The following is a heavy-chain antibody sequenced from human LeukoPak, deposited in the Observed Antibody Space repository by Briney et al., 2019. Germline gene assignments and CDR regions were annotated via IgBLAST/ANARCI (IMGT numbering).Heavy chain of an antibody. D-gene: IGHD4-17*01. J-gene: IGHJ4*02. CDR3: ARSAYGDYEGIYYFDY. CDR2: IYSGGST. CDR1: GFTVSSNY. V-gene: IGHV3-53*04. Sequence: GGSLRLSCAASGFTVSSNYMSWVRQAPGKGLEWVSVIYSGGSTYYADSVKGRFTISRRNSKNTLYLQMNSLRAEDTAVYYCARSAYGDYEGIYYFDYWGQGTLVTVSS.